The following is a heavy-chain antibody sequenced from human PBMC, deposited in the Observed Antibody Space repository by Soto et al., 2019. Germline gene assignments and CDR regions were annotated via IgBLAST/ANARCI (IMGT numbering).Heavy chain of an antibody. J-gene: IGHJ4*02. Sequence: PSETLSLTCAVYGGSFSGYYWSWIRQPPGKGLEWIGEINHSGSTNYNPSLKSRVTISVDTSKNQFSLKLSSVTAADTAVYYCARSRVRGPYSSPFDYWGQGTLITVSS. CDR1: GGSFSGYY. D-gene: IGHD6-13*01. CDR2: INHSGST. V-gene: IGHV4-34*01. CDR3: ARSRVRGPYSSPFDY.